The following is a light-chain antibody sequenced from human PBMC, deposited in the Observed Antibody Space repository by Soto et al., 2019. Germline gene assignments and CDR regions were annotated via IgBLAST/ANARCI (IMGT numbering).Light chain of an antibody. V-gene: IGKV3-15*01. CDR3: QQYIDWPPYT. Sequence: EVVLTQSPATLSVSPGERATLSCRASQTVSRSLAWYQQKPGQAPRLLIYGASMRATGVPDRFSVSGSGTDFTLTISSLQSEDFAVYYCQQYIDWPPYTFGQGTKVEIK. CDR2: GAS. CDR1: QTVSRS. J-gene: IGKJ2*01.